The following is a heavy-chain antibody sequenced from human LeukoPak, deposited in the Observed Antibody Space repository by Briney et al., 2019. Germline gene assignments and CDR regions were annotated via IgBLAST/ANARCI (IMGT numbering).Heavy chain of an antibody. Sequence: ASVKVSCTASGYTFTGYYMHWVRQAPGQGLEWMGWINPNSGGTNYAHKFPGRVTMTRDTSISTAYMELSRLRSDDTAVYYCARDGKRDYSNYNWFDPWGQGTLVTVSS. D-gene: IGHD4-11*01. CDR3: ARDGKRDYSNYNWFDP. CDR1: GYTFTGYY. CDR2: INPNSGGT. J-gene: IGHJ5*02. V-gene: IGHV1-2*07.